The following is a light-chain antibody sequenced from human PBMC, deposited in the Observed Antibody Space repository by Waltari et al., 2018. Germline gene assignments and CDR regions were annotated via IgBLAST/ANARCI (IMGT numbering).Light chain of an antibody. CDR3: QQHNNSPRT. J-gene: IGKJ1*01. V-gene: IGKV1-33*01. Sequence: DIQMTQSPSSLSASVGDRVTITCRASQGISNWLAWYQQKPGKAPNLLIYRASNLETGVPSMFSGSGSGTDFTLIISSLQPEDIATYYCQQHNNSPRTFGQGTKVEIK. CDR1: QGISNW. CDR2: RAS.